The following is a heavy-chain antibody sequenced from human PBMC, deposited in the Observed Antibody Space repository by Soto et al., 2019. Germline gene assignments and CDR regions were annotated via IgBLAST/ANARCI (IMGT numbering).Heavy chain of an antibody. CDR2: ISGSGGST. J-gene: IGHJ4*02. D-gene: IGHD5-18*01. CDR1: GFTFSSYA. CDR3: AKEGWGYSYDGEHLDY. Sequence: EVQLLESGGGLVQPGGSLRLSCAASGFTFSSYAMSWVRQAPGKGLEWVSAISGSGGSTYYADSVKGRFTISRDNSKNTLYLQMNSLRAEDTAVYYCAKEGWGYSYDGEHLDYWGQGTLVTVSS. V-gene: IGHV3-23*01.